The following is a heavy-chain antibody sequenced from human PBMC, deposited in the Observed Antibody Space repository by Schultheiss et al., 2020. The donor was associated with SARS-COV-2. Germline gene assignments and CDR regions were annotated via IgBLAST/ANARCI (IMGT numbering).Heavy chain of an antibody. J-gene: IGHJ6*03. CDR2: ISSSSSTI. D-gene: IGHD2-15*01. CDR1: GFTFSSYS. CDR3: ARDDCSGGSCYFHYYYYMDV. Sequence: GGSLRLSCAASGFTFSSYSMNWVRQAPGKGLEWVSYISSSSSTIYYADSVRGRFSISRDNAKNSLYLQMNSLRAEDTAVYYCARDDCSGGSCYFHYYYYMDVWGKGTTVTVSS. V-gene: IGHV3-48*04.